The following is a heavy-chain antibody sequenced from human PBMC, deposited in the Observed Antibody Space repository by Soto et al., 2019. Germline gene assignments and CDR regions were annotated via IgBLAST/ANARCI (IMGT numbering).Heavy chain of an antibody. D-gene: IGHD6-19*01. CDR1: GGSISSSSYY. V-gene: IGHV4-39*01. CDR2: IDYSGST. Sequence: QLQLQESGPGLVKPSETLSLTCTVSGGSISSSSYYWGWIRQPPGKGLEWIGSIDYSGSTYYNPSLKSRVTISVDTSRHQFYLKLSSVTAADTAVYYCARPRFRGFSRGWETKYYFDYLGQGTLVTVSS. J-gene: IGHJ4*02. CDR3: ARPRFRGFSRGWETKYYFDY.